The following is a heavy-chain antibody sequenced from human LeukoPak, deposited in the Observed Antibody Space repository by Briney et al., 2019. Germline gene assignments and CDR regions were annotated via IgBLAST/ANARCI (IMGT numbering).Heavy chain of an antibody. J-gene: IGHJ5*02. D-gene: IGHD2-15*01. CDR1: GGSISSYY. CDR2: IYYSGST. Sequence: SETLSLTCTVSGGSISSYYWSRIRQPPGKGLEWIGYIYYSGSTNYNPSLKSRVTISVDTSKNQFSLKLSSVTAADTAVYYCARCRGGSCYWFDPWGQGTLVTVSS. CDR3: ARCRGGSCYWFDP. V-gene: IGHV4-59*01.